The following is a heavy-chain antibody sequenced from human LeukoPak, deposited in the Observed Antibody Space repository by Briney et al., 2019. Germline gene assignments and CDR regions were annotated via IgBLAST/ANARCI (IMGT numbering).Heavy chain of an antibody. D-gene: IGHD2-15*01. CDR2: IYHSGTT. J-gene: IGHJ3*02. CDR1: GFTFSSYE. CDR3: ARVNSGSLWAFDT. Sequence: GSLRLSCATSGFTFSSYEMNWVRQPPGKGLEWIGSIYHSGTTYYSPSLKSRIAISLDTSKNQLSLRLASVTAADMAVYYCARVNSGSLWAFDTWGQGTLVTVSS. V-gene: IGHV4-38-2*01.